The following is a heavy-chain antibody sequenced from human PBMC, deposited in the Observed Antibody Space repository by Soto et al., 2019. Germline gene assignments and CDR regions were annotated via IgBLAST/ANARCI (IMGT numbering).Heavy chain of an antibody. V-gene: IGHV3-23*01. CDR2: ISGSGGST. J-gene: IGHJ1*01. CDR3: AKDSRDYGDYYEYFQH. Sequence: GGSLRLSCAASGFTFSSYAMSWVRQAPGKGLEWVSAISGSGGSTYYADSVKGRFTISRDNSQNTLYLQMNSLRAEDTAVYYCAKDSRDYGDYYEYFQHWGQGTLVTVSS. D-gene: IGHD4-17*01. CDR1: GFTFSSYA.